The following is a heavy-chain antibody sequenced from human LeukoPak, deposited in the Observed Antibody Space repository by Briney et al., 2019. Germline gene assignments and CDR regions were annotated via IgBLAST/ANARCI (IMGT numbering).Heavy chain of an antibody. CDR2: ISGSGDST. Sequence: PGGSLRLSCAASGFTFSNYAMSWVRQAPGKGLEWVSTISGSGDSTYYADSVKGRFTISRDNSKDTLYLQMDSLRAEDTAVYYCAKGSGSSCYSPCDYWGQGILVTVSS. CDR3: AKGSGSSCYSPCDY. V-gene: IGHV3-23*01. D-gene: IGHD2-15*01. CDR1: GFTFSNYA. J-gene: IGHJ4*02.